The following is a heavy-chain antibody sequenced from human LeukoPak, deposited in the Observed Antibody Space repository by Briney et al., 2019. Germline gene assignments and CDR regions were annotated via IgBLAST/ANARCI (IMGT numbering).Heavy chain of an antibody. V-gene: IGHV3-30*03. D-gene: IGHD3-10*02. J-gene: IGHJ4*02. CDR1: GFTFNTYG. CDR2: ISYDGSNK. CDR3: ARGGPLMLFHTDLDC. Sequence: PGRSLRLSCAASGFTFNTYGMHWVRQAPGKGLEWVAVISYDGSNKYYADSVKGRFTISRDNSKNTLYVQMNSLRAEDTAVYYCARGGPLMLFHTDLDCWGQGTLVTVSS.